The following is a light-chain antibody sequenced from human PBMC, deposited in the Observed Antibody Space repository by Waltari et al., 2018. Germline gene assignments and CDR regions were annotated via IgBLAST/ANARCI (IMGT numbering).Light chain of an antibody. CDR2: AVS. CDR1: SSDVGNYKR. CDR3: SSYAGSSKGV. Sequence: QSALTQPASVSGSPGQSITISCTGTSSDVGNYKRVSWYQQHPGKAPKPMIYAVSKGPSGVSDRFSGSKSGDMASLTISGLQPEDEAEYFCSSYAGSSKGVFGGGTKVTVL. V-gene: IGLV2-23*02. J-gene: IGLJ2*01.